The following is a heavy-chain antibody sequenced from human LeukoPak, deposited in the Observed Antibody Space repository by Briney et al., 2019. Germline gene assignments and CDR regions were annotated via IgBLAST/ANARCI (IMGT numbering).Heavy chain of an antibody. CDR3: ARGPPNWGFDY. D-gene: IGHD7-27*01. V-gene: IGHV1-8*01. Sequence: GPVKVSCKASGYTFTSYDINWVRQATGQQLEWMGWMNPNSGNTGYAQKFQGRVAMTRNTSISTAYMELSSLRSEDTAVYYCARGPPNWGFDYWGQETLVTVSS. CDR2: MNPNSGNT. J-gene: IGHJ4*02. CDR1: GYTFTSYD.